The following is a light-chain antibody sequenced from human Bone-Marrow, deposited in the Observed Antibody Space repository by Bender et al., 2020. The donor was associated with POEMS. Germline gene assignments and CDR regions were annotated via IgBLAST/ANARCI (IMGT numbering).Light chain of an antibody. CDR1: DLGDKY. Sequence: SYEVTQPPSVSVSPGQTASITCSGDDLGDKYVAWYQQKPGQSPVLVIYQDTKRPSGIPERFSGSNSGNTATLTISGTQAMDEADYYCQALEIYSVIFVGGTK. CDR2: QDT. V-gene: IGLV3-1*01. J-gene: IGLJ2*01. CDR3: QALEIYSVI.